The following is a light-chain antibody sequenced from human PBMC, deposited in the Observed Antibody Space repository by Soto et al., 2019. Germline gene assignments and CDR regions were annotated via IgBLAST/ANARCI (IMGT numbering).Light chain of an antibody. V-gene: IGLV2-23*02. J-gene: IGLJ2*01. CDR3: CSFVRTNGLL. CDR1: SSDVGSYDL. Sequence: QSALTQPASVSGSPGQSITISCTGTSSDVGSYDLVSWYQHHSGKAPKIIIYEVNKRPSGISDRFSGSKSGNTASLTISGLQAEDEAYYFCCSFVRTNGLLFGGGTKVTVL. CDR2: EVN.